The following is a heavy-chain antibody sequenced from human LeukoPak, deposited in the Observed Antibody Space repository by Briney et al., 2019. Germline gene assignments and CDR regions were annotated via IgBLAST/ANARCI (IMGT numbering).Heavy chain of an antibody. D-gene: IGHD2-2*02. CDR2: IYTSGRT. CDR3: ARETLYCSSTSCYMYYFDY. CDR1: GGSISSYY. J-gene: IGHJ4*02. Sequence: SETLSLTCTVSGGSISSYYWSWIRQPAGKGLEWIGRIYTSGRTNYTPSLNSPVTMSVDTSTNQFSLKLSSVTAADTAVYYCARETLYCSSTSCYMYYFDYWGQGTLVTVSS. V-gene: IGHV4-4*07.